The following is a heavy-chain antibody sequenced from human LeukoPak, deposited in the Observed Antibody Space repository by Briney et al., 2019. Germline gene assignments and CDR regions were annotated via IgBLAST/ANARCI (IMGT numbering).Heavy chain of an antibody. D-gene: IGHD1-26*01. CDR2: MDPNSGNT. Sequence: GASVKVSCKASGYTFTSYGISWVRQATGQGLEWMGWMDPNSGNTGYAQKFQGRVTITRNTSISTAYMELGSLRSEDTAVYYCARVSGGGAKYGYYLGHWGQGTLVTVSS. J-gene: IGHJ4*02. CDR1: GYTFTSYG. CDR3: ARVSGGGAKYGYYLGH. V-gene: IGHV1-8*03.